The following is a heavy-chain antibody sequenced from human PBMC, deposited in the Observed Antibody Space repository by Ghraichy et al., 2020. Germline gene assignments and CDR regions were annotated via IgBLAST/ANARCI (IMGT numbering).Heavy chain of an antibody. Sequence: SETLSLTCTVSGGSISSSSYYWGWIRQPPGKGLEWIGSIYYSGSTYYNPSLKSRVTISVDTSKNQFSLKLSSVTAADTAVYYCARHQYPFTIFGLRFDPWGQGTLVTVSS. CDR3: ARHQYPFTIFGLRFDP. CDR2: IYYSGST. V-gene: IGHV4-39*01. CDR1: GGSISSSSYY. D-gene: IGHD3-3*01. J-gene: IGHJ5*02.